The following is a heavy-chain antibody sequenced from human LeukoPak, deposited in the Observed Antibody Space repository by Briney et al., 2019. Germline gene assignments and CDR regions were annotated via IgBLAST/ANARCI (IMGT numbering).Heavy chain of an antibody. D-gene: IGHD3-9*01. J-gene: IGHJ6*02. CDR2: INAGNGNT. CDR1: GYTFTSYA. V-gene: IGHV1-3*01. CDR3: ARDLVLTGGDYYYYGMDV. Sequence: ASVKVSCKASGYTFTSYAMHWVRQAPGQRLEWMGWINAGNGNTKYSQKFQGRVTITRDTSASTAYMELSSLRSEDTAVYYCARDLVLTGGDYYYYGMDVWGQGTTVTVSS.